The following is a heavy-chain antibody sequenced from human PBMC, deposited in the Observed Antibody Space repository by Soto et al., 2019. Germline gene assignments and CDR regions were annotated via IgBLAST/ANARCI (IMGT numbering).Heavy chain of an antibody. V-gene: IGHV3-66*01. J-gene: IGHJ4*02. D-gene: IGHD1-26*01. Sequence: EVQLVESGGGLVQPGGSLRLSCAASGFTVSNNYMNWVRQAPGKGLEWVSVIYSGGGTYYADSVKGRFTISRDNSKNTLYRQMNSLRAEDTAVYYCAGRQWELLLYWGQGTLVTVSS. CDR1: GFTVSNNY. CDR2: IYSGGGT. CDR3: AGRQWELLLY.